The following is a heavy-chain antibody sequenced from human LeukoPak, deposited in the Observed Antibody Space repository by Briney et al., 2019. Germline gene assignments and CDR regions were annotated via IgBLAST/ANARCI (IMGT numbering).Heavy chain of an antibody. J-gene: IGHJ4*02. CDR2: INPSGGST. CDR1: RYNLTSYY. Sequence: ASVPVSCKASRYNLTSYYMHWVRQAPGQGVAWMGIINPSGGSTSCAQKFQGRLTMTRDMSTSTVYMELNSLRSEDTAVYFCARDFQVYVSIGYYGEYFYYWGQGTLGTVSS. CDR3: ARDFQVYVSIGYYGEYFYY. V-gene: IGHV1-46*01. D-gene: IGHD3-22*01.